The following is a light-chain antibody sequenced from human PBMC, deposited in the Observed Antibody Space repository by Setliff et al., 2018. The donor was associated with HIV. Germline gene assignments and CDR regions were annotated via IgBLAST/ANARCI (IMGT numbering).Light chain of an antibody. CDR3: SSLTGSSTYV. Sequence: QSVLTQPASVSGSPGQSITISCTGTSSDVGNYKYVSWYQQHPGKVPKLMIYDVSKRPSGVSNRFSGSKSGNTASLTISGLQAEDEADYYCSSLTGSSTYVFGTGTKV. V-gene: IGLV2-14*01. CDR2: DVS. J-gene: IGLJ1*01. CDR1: SSDVGNYKY.